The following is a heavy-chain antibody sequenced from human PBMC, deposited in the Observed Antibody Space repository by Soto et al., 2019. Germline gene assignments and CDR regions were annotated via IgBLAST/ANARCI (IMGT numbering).Heavy chain of an antibody. CDR1: GGTFSSYA. J-gene: IGHJ5*02. V-gene: IGHV1-69*13. CDR3: ARGNERGYSRFDP. D-gene: IGHD5-12*01. Sequence: SVKVSCKASGGTFSSYAISWVRQAPGQGLEWMGGIIPIFGTANYAQKFQGRVTITADESTSTAYIELSSLRSEDTAVYYCARGNERGYSRFDPWGQGTLVTVSS. CDR2: IIPIFGTA.